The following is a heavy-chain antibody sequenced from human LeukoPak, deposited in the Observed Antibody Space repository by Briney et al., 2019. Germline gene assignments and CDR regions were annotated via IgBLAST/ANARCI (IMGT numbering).Heavy chain of an antibody. V-gene: IGHV3-23*01. CDR3: AYLTIFGVVIIPYDAFDI. CDR2: ISGSGGST. CDR1: GFTFNTYT. Sequence: GGSLRLSCAASGFTFNTYTMNWVRQAQGKGREWVSAISGSGGSTYYADSVKGRFTISRDNSKNTLYLQMNSLRAEDTAVYYCAYLTIFGVVIIPYDAFDIWGQGTMVTVSS. J-gene: IGHJ3*02. D-gene: IGHD3-3*01.